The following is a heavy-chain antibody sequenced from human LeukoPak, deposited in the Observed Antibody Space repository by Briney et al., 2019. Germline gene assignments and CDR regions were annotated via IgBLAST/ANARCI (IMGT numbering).Heavy chain of an antibody. Sequence: GGSLRLSCAASGFTVSSNYMSWVRQAPGKGLEWVANIKQDGSEKYYVDSVKGRFTISRDNAKNSLYLQMNSLRAEDTAVYYCARDDWGYYYAFDYWGQGTLVTVSS. CDR1: GFTVSSNY. V-gene: IGHV3-7*01. CDR3: ARDDWGYYYAFDY. J-gene: IGHJ4*02. D-gene: IGHD3-22*01. CDR2: IKQDGSEK.